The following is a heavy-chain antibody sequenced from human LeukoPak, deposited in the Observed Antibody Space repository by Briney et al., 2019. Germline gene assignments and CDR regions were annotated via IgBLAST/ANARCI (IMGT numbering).Heavy chain of an antibody. CDR1: GGSISSGGYY. J-gene: IGHJ2*01. V-gene: IGHV4-30-2*01. CDR3: ARDGYNARLDL. Sequence: SENLSLTCTVSGGSISSGGYYWSWIRQPPGKGLEWIGYIYHSGSTYYNPPLKSRVTISVDRSKNQFSLKLSSVTAADTAVYYCARDGYNARLDLWGRGTLVTVSS. D-gene: IGHD5-24*01. CDR2: IYHSGST.